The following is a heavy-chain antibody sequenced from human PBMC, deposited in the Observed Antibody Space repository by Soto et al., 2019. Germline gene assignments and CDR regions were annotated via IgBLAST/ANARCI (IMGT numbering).Heavy chain of an antibody. CDR3: SRGTYYPQSSGLNADY. V-gene: IGHV3-30*03. Sequence: GGSLRLSCATSGFMFNDYAMYWVRQAPGQGLEWVAMISSDGNHQFYVDNVRGRFTVSRDNSKNTLNLQMNSLRPEDTAVYYCSRGTYYPQSSGLNADYWGPGTVVTVSS. D-gene: IGHD3-22*01. J-gene: IGHJ4*02. CDR2: ISSDGNHQ. CDR1: GFMFNDYA.